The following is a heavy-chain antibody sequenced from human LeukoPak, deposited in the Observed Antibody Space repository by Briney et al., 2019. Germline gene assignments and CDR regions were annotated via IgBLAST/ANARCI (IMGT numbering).Heavy chain of an antibody. CDR2: ISRSGSST. Sequence: TGGSLRLSCAASGFTFSAYAMSWVRHAPGKGLERVSAISRSGSSTDYADSVKGRFTISRDNSKNTLYLQMNSLRPEDTAVYYCAKGGDILTGYYLYWYFDLWGRGTLVTVSS. V-gene: IGHV3-23*01. D-gene: IGHD3-9*01. CDR1: GFTFSAYA. CDR3: AKGGDILTGYYLYWYFDL. J-gene: IGHJ2*01.